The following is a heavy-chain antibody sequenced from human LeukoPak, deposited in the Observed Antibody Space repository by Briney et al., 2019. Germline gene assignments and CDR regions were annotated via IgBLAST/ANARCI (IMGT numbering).Heavy chain of an antibody. CDR2: LHHTGRN. Sequence: SETLSLTCTVSGDSLTSSSHYWGWIRQPPGKRLQWVASLHHTGRNYSNAALKSRVSISMDTAKSQFSLKVNSVTAADSGVYYCVAEMTASAAFDMWGQGTMVAVSS. J-gene: IGHJ3*02. CDR3: VAEMTASAAFDM. V-gene: IGHV4-39*01. D-gene: IGHD2-21*02. CDR1: GDSLTSSSHY.